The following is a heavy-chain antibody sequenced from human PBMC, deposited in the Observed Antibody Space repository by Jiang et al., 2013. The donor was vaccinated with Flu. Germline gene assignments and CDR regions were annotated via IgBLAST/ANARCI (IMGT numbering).Heavy chain of an antibody. Sequence: QTLTLTCTFSGFSLSTSGMCVSWIRQPPGKALEWLALIDWDDDKYYSTSLKTRLTISKDTSKNQVVLTMTNMDPVDTATYYCARIADYYDSSGYRYDYWGQGTLVTVSS. CDR2: IDWDDDK. CDR3: ARIADYYDSSGYRYDY. D-gene: IGHD3-22*01. V-gene: IGHV2-70*01. CDR1: GFSLSTSGMC. J-gene: IGHJ4*02.